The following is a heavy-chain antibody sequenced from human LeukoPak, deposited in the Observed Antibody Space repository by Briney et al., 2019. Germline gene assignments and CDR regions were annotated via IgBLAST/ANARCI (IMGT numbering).Heavy chain of an antibody. Sequence: PGGSLRLSCAVSGFTFTDTYMTWIRQPPGKGLESLSYISPSGTDISYADSVKGRFTISRDNAKNSLYRQMNSLRAEDTAVYYCTRDPRRPDYWGQGTLVTVSS. CDR2: ISPSGTDI. CDR1: GFTFTDTY. CDR3: TRDPRRPDY. V-gene: IGHV3-11*01. J-gene: IGHJ4*02.